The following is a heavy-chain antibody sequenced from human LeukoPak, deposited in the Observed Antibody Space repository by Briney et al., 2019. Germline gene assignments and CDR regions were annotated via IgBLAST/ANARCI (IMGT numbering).Heavy chain of an antibody. CDR2: IYPGDSET. CDR1: GYSFNNYW. D-gene: IGHD3-10*01. J-gene: IGHJ3*02. Sequence: GESLKISCKGSGYSFNNYWIAWVRQMPGQGLELMGFIYPGDSETIYSPSFQGQVTISADKSISTAYLQWSSLEASDTAMYYCAIFLLVAAFVTKSAGSCAFDIWGQGTKVTVSS. CDR3: AIFLLVAAFVTKSAGSCAFDI. V-gene: IGHV5-51*01.